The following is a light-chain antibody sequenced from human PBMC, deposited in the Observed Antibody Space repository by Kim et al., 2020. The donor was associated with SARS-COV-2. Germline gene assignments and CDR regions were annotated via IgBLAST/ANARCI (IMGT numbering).Light chain of an antibody. V-gene: IGLV2-11*01. CDR1: SSDVGGYNY. CDR3: CSYAGIYTWV. J-gene: IGLJ1*01. CDR2: DVS. Sequence: GQSVTISCTGTSSDVGGYNYVSWYQQHPGQAPKLMIYDVSKRPSGVPDRFSGSKSGNTASLTISGLQAEDEADYYCCSYAGIYTWVFGTGTKVTVL.